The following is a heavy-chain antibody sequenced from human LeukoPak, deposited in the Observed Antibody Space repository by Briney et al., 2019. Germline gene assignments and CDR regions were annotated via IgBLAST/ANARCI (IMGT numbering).Heavy chain of an antibody. D-gene: IGHD4-23*01. Sequence: PGGSERLSCAASGFTFSSYGMHWVSQAPGKGLEWVAVISYDGSNKYYADSVKGRFTISRDNSKNTLYLKMNSLRAEDTAVYYCAKDNLGDYGGCRGGFDYWGQGTLVTVSP. J-gene: IGHJ4*02. CDR2: ISYDGSNK. CDR3: AKDNLGDYGGCRGGFDY. CDR1: GFTFSSYG. V-gene: IGHV3-30*18.